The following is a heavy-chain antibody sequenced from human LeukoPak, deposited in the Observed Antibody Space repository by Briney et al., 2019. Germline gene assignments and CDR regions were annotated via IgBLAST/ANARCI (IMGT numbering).Heavy chain of an antibody. D-gene: IGHD5-18*01. J-gene: IGHJ3*02. V-gene: IGHV1-69*13. CDR3: ARDGDTAKVSFYDI. CDR1: GVIFSSYA. Sequence: ASVKVSCKASGVIFSSYAITWVRQAPGQGLEWMGGIIPMFGTPNYAQKFQGRVTITADESTNTAYMELSSLTYEDTAMYYCARDGDTAKVSFYDIWGQGTKVTVSS. CDR2: IIPMFGTP.